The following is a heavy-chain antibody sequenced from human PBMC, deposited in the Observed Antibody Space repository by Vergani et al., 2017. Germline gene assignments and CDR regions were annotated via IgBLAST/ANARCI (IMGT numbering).Heavy chain of an antibody. Sequence: QVQLVQSGAEVKKTGASVKVSCKASGYTFTSYGISWVRQAPGQGLEWMGWISAYNGNTNYAHKLQGRVTMTTDTSTSTVYMELRSLRSDDTAVYYCAGFYYDGSGYYPYYFDYWGQGTLVTVSS. CDR2: ISAYNGNT. D-gene: IGHD3-22*01. CDR3: AGFYYDGSGYYPYYFDY. J-gene: IGHJ4*02. V-gene: IGHV1-18*01. CDR1: GYTFTSYG.